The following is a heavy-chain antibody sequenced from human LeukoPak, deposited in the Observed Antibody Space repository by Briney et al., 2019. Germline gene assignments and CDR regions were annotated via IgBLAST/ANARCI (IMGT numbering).Heavy chain of an antibody. CDR3: ARSKTTVVSNAFDI. V-gene: IGHV4-59*01. Sequence: SETLSLTCTVSGGSISSYYWSWIRQPPGKGLEWIGYIYYSGSTNYNPSLKSRVTISLDTSKNQFSLKLSSVTAADPAVNSWARSKTTVVSNAFDIWGQGTMVTVSS. CDR2: IYYSGST. J-gene: IGHJ3*02. D-gene: IGHD4-23*01. CDR1: GGSISSYY.